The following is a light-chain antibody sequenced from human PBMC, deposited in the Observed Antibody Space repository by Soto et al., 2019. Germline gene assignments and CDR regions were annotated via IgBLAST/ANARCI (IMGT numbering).Light chain of an antibody. V-gene: IGLV2-14*03. CDR2: EVS. CDR1: SSDIGAYDY. CDR3: SSHTSSNTRI. Sequence: QSVLTQPASVSGSLGQSIAISCTGTSSDIGAYDYVSWYQQHPDKAPKLMIYEVSNRPSGVSNRFSGSKSVNTATLTISGLQAEDEADYYCSSHTSSNTRIFGTGTKVTVL. J-gene: IGLJ1*01.